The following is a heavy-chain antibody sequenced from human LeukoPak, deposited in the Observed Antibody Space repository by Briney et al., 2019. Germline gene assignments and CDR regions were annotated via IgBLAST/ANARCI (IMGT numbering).Heavy chain of an antibody. CDR1: GYTFTSYD. CDR2: MNPNSGNT. J-gene: IGHJ6*02. Sequence: ASVKVSCKDSGYTFTSYDINWVRQATGQGLEWMGWMNPNSGNTGYAQKFQGRVTMTRNTSISTAYMELSSLRSEDTAVYYCARNIVVVPAAIRYYYYYGMDVWGQGTTVTVSS. D-gene: IGHD2-2*01. V-gene: IGHV1-8*01. CDR3: ARNIVVVPAAIRYYYYYGMDV.